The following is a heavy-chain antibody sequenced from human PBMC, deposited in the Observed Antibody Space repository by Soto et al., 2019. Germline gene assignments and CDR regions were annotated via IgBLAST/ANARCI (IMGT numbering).Heavy chain of an antibody. V-gene: IGHV1-69*02. CDR3: ASSGGTYYFDY. CDR2: IIPILGIA. D-gene: IGHD3-10*01. CDR1: VGTFSSYT. Sequence: GASVKVSCKASVGTFSSYTISWVRQAPGQGLEWMGRIIPILGIANYAQKFQGRVTITADKSTSTAYMELSSLRSEDTAVYYCASSGGTYYFDYWGQGTLVTVSS. J-gene: IGHJ4*02.